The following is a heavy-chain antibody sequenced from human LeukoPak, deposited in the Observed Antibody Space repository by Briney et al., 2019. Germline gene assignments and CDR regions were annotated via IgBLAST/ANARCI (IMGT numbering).Heavy chain of an antibody. D-gene: IGHD2-2*01. CDR3: AIVVPAATNEFGMDY. J-gene: IGHJ4*02. CDR2: INHSGST. V-gene: IGHV4-34*01. Sequence: PSETLSLTCAVYGGSFSGYYWSWIRQPPGKGLEWIGEINHSGSTNYNPSLKSRVTISVDTSKNQFSLKLSSVTAADTAVYYCAIVVPAATNEFGMDYWGQRTLVTVSS. CDR1: GGSFSGYY.